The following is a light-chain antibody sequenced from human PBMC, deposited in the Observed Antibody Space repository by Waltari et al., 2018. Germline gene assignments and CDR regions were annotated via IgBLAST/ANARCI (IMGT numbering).Light chain of an antibody. V-gene: IGKV1-5*03. CDR3: QQYKNFPIT. Sequence: DIQMTQSPSALSASVGDRVTVTCRASQNINNWLAWSQQKPGKATELLIYKASSLETAVPSSFDGSGSGTEFTLTISSLQPDDFATYYCQQYKNFPITFGQGTRLEIK. CDR1: QNINNW. J-gene: IGKJ5*01. CDR2: KAS.